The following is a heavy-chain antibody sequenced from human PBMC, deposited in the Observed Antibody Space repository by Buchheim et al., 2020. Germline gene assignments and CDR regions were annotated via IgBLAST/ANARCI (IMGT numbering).Heavy chain of an antibody. D-gene: IGHD1-14*01. CDR1: GFSLTTGGMR. Sequence: QVTLKESGPALVKPTQTLRLTCTFSGFSLTTGGMRVSWIRQPPGKALEWLARIDWDDDKFYRTSLKTRLTISKDTSKSQVVLTLTNVEAVDTATYYCARLSLGNPFDFWGQGTL. CDR2: IDWDDDK. CDR3: ARLSLGNPFDF. J-gene: IGHJ4*02. V-gene: IGHV2-70*04.